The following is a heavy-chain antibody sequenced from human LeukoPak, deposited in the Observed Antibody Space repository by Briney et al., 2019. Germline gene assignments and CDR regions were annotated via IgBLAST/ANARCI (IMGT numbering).Heavy chain of an antibody. CDR3: AKDSLNWFGESIS. D-gene: IGHD3-10*01. Sequence: PGGSLRLSCAASGFTFSNYWMHWVRQAPGKGLVWVSRINSDGRSTNYADSVKGRFTISRDNSKNTLYLQMNSLRAEDTAVYYCAKDSLNWFGESISWGQGTLVTVSS. CDR2: INSDGRST. V-gene: IGHV3-74*01. CDR1: GFTFSNYW. J-gene: IGHJ5*02.